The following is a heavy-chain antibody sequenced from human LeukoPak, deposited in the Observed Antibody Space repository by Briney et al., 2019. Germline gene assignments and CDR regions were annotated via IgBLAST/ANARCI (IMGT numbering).Heavy chain of an antibody. Sequence: GSLRLSCAAPGFTFSSYGMHWVRQAPGKGLEWVAFIRYDGSNKYYADSVKGRFTISRDNSKNTLYLQMNSLRAEDTAVYYCAKDMTTVSYFDYWGQGTLVTVSS. J-gene: IGHJ4*02. CDR3: AKDMTTVSYFDY. V-gene: IGHV3-30*02. CDR2: IRYDGSNK. D-gene: IGHD4-11*01. CDR1: GFTFSSYG.